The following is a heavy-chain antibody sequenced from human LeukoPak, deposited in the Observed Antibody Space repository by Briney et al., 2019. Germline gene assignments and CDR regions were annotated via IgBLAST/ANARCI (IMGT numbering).Heavy chain of an antibody. J-gene: IGHJ4*02. D-gene: IGHD3-22*01. Sequence: GGSLRLSCAASGCIFSDYYMSWIRQAPGKGLEWISYISSSSSYTNYVDSVKGRFTISRDNAKNSLYLQMNSLRAEDTAVYYCAGSEYYYDSRPFDYWGQGTLVTVSS. CDR2: ISSSSSYT. CDR3: AGSEYYYDSRPFDY. CDR1: GCIFSDYY. V-gene: IGHV3-11*03.